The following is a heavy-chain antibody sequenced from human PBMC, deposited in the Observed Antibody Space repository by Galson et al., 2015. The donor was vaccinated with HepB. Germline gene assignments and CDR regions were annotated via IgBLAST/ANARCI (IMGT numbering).Heavy chain of an antibody. Sequence: SLRLSCAASGFTFSSYGMHWVRQAPGKGLEWVAVISYDGSNKYYADSVKGRFTISRDNSKNTLYLQMNSLRAEDTAVYYRAKGSYYYDSSGWDWGQGTLVTVSS. CDR2: ISYDGSNK. CDR1: GFTFSSYG. J-gene: IGHJ4*02. V-gene: IGHV3-30*18. CDR3: AKGSYYYDSSGWD. D-gene: IGHD3-22*01.